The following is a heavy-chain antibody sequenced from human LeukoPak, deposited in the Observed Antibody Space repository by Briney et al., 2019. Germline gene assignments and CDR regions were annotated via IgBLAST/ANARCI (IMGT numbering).Heavy chain of an antibody. Sequence: SETLSLTCNVSGGSISSYYWSWTWIRQPPGKGLEWIGYIYYSGSTKYNPSLKSRVTISVDMSRNQFSLNLSSVTAADTAVYYCARASLDSSGRVVAFDIWGQGTLVTVSS. CDR1: GGSISSYY. V-gene: IGHV4-59*01. D-gene: IGHD6-19*01. CDR2: IYYSGST. J-gene: IGHJ3*02. CDR3: ARASLDSSGRVVAFDI.